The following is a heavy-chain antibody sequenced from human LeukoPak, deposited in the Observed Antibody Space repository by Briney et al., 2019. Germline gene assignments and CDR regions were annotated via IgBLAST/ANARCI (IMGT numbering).Heavy chain of an antibody. CDR2: INSDGRST. Sequence: GGSLRLSCAASGFTFSSYWMHWVRQAPGKGLVWVSRINSDGRSTRYADSVKGRFTISRDNAKKTLYLQMNSLRAEDTAVYYCARDQKSLRDRYGSGSSDYWGQGTLVTVSS. CDR3: ARDQKSLRDRYGSGSSDY. V-gene: IGHV3-74*01. D-gene: IGHD3-10*01. CDR1: GFTFSSYW. J-gene: IGHJ4*02.